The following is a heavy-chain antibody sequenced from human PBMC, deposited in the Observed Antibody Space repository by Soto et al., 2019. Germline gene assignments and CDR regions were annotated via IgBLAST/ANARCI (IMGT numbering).Heavy chain of an antibody. CDR2: IYYSGTT. CDR3: ARLSLETYYFPFDY. CDR1: GASISSTSYY. Sequence: SETLSLTCAVSGASISSTSYYWGWIRQPPGKGLEWIGSIYYSGTTHYNPSLKSRVTISVDTSKNQFSLKLTSVTAADTAVYYCARLSLETYYFPFDYWGQGTLVTVSS. V-gene: IGHV4-39*01. D-gene: IGHD3-22*01. J-gene: IGHJ4*02.